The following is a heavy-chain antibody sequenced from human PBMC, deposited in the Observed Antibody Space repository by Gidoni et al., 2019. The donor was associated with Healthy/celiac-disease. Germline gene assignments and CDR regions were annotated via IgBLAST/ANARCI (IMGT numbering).Heavy chain of an antibody. CDR3: AREGCGGDCYSRYFDY. CDR1: GFTFSSYG. D-gene: IGHD2-21*02. J-gene: IGHJ4*02. Sequence: QVQLVESGGGVVQPGRSLRLSCAASGFTFSSYGMHWVRQAPGKGLEWVAVIWYDGSNKDYADSVKGRFTISRDNSKNTLYLQMNSLRAEDTAVYYCAREGCGGDCYSRYFDYWGQGTLVTVSS. V-gene: IGHV3-33*01. CDR2: IWYDGSNK.